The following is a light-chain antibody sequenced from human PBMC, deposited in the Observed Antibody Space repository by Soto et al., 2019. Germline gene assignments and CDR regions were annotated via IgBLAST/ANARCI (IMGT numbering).Light chain of an antibody. CDR3: AAWDDSLNGRV. CDR2: DVS. J-gene: IGLJ1*01. Sequence: QSALTQPPSASGSPGQSVTISCTGTSSDVGAYNYVSWYQQHPGKAPKLMIYDVSKRPSGVPDRISGSKSGTSASLAISGLQSDDEADYYCAAWDDSLNGRVFGTGTKVTVL. V-gene: IGLV2-8*01. CDR1: SSDVGAYNY.